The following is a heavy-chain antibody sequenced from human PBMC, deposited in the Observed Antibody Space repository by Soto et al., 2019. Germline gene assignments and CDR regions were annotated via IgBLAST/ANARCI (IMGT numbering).Heavy chain of an antibody. D-gene: IGHD3-10*01. Sequence: SVKVSWKASGGSFSSYAIGCGRQAPGQGLEWMGGIIRIFGTANYAQKFQGRVTITADKSTSTAYMELISLRSEDTAVYYCARGDYYGSGSYYSHYYCGMDVWGQGTTVTVSS. J-gene: IGHJ6*02. CDR2: IIRIFGTA. CDR3: ARGDYYGSGSYYSHYYCGMDV. V-gene: IGHV1-69*06. CDR1: GGSFSSYA.